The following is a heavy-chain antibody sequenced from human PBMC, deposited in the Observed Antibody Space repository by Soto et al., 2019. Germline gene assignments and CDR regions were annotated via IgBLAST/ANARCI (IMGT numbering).Heavy chain of an antibody. CDR3: ARDGGSGSYRIFDY. J-gene: IGHJ4*02. CDR2: ISTYTGNT. Sequence: VASVKVSCKASGYTFTSSGISWVRQAPGQGLEWMGWISTYTGNTNYAQNFQGRVTMTTDTSTSTAYMELRSLRSDDTAMYYCARDGGSGSYRIFDYWGQGTLVTVSS. V-gene: IGHV1-18*01. CDR1: GYTFTSSG. D-gene: IGHD1-26*01.